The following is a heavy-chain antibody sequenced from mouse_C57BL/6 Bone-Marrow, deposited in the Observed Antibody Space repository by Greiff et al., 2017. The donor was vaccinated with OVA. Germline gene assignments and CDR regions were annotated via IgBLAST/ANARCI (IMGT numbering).Heavy chain of an antibody. CDR2: IYPGDGDT. V-gene: IGHV1-82*01. CDR3: AIPTIVTTVYYAMDY. J-gene: IGHJ4*01. Sequence: VKLQESGPELVKPGASVKISCKASGYAFSSSWMNWVKQRPGKGLEWIGRIYPGDGDTNYNGKFKGKATLTADKSSSTAYMQLSSLTSEDSAVYFCAIPTIVTTVYYAMDYWGQGTSVTVSS. D-gene: IGHD2-12*01. CDR1: GYAFSSSW.